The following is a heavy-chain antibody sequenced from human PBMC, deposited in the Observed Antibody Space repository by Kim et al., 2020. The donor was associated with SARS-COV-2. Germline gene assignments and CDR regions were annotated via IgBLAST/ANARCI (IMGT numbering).Heavy chain of an antibody. V-gene: IGHV3-30*02. CDR3: AKDLDPQLGTYYYYGMDV. D-gene: IGHD3-3*01. J-gene: IGHJ6*02. Sequence: GLFTISRDNSKNTLYLQMNSLRAEDTAVYYCAKDLDPQLGTYYYYGMDVWGQGTTVTVSS.